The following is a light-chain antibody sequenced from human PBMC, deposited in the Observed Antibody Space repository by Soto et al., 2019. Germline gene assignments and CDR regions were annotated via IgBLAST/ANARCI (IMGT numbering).Light chain of an antibody. V-gene: IGKV3-20*01. J-gene: IGKJ5*01. CDR2: VAS. CDR1: KSVSSNF. Sequence: IVLTQSPGTLSLSPGEGATLSCRASKSVSSNFLAWYQQKSGQAPRLLIYVASSRATGIPGRFSGSGSGTDFTLTISRLEPEDFAVYYCQQYASSPITFGQGTRLEIK. CDR3: QQYASSPIT.